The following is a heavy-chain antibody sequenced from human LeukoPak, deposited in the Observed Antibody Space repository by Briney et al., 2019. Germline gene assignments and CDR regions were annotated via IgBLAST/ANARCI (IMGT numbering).Heavy chain of an antibody. V-gene: IGHV4-59*12. CDR3: ARVGTFAYGSGSYYTRRYYFDY. D-gene: IGHD3-10*01. CDR1: GGSISSYY. CDR2: IYYSGST. Sequence: PSETLSLTCTASGGSISSYYWSWLRQPPGKGLEWIGYIYYSGSTNYNPSLKSRVTISVDTSKNQFSLKLSSVTAADTAVYYCARVGTFAYGSGSYYTRRYYFDYWGQGTLVTVSS. J-gene: IGHJ4*02.